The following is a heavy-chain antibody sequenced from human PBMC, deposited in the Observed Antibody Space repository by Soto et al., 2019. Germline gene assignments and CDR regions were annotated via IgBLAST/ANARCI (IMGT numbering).Heavy chain of an antibody. CDR2: IIPMFDTP. V-gene: IGHV1-69*12. Sequence: QVQLVQSGAEVKKPGSSVKVSCKASGGTFSSDSFSWVRQAPGQGLEWMGGIIPMFDTPIYAQKFQDRVTINADESKSTAYMQVSSLRSGDQAVYYCARSGGLDRDFNYWGQGSLVTVSS. CDR3: ARSGGLDRDFNY. J-gene: IGHJ4*02. D-gene: IGHD2-15*01. CDR1: GGTFSSDS.